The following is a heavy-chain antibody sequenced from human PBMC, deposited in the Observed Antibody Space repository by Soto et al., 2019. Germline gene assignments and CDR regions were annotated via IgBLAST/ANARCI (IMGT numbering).Heavy chain of an antibody. Sequence: GESLTIYCRCSGFSFTHYWISWVRQVPGKGLEWMGNIDPVDSYANYSPSFQGHVTFSVDTSISTAFLHWSSLEASDSAIYFCARIESIARNWFDPWGQGTLVTVSS. CDR2: IDPVDSYA. CDR3: ARIESIARNWFDP. D-gene: IGHD6-13*01. J-gene: IGHJ5*02. V-gene: IGHV5-10-1*01. CDR1: GFSFTHYW.